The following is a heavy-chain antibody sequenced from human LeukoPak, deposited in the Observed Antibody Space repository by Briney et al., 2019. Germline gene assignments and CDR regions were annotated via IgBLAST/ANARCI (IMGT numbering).Heavy chain of an antibody. Sequence: GASVKVSCKASGYTFTSYCMHWVRQAPGQGLEWMGGINPSGGSTSYAQKFQGRLTMTRDTSTSTVYMELSSLRSEDTAVYYCARDRGEGYYFDYWGQGTLVTVSS. CDR3: ARDRGEGYYFDY. V-gene: IGHV1-46*01. CDR2: INPSGGST. D-gene: IGHD3-10*01. J-gene: IGHJ4*02. CDR1: GYTFTSYC.